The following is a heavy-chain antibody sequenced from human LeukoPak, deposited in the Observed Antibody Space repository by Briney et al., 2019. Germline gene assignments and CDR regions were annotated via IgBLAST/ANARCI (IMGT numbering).Heavy chain of an antibody. V-gene: IGHV1-24*01. CDR3: AFRYSGGYYLGVDY. CDR1: GYTLTELS. CDR2: FDPEDGET. J-gene: IGHJ4*02. D-gene: IGHD1-26*01. Sequence: GASVKVSCKVSGYTLTELSMHWVRQAPGKGLEWVGGFDPEDGETIYAQKFQGRVTMTEDTSTDTANMELSSLRSEDTTMYYFAFRYSGGYYLGVDYWGKGPMVPVSS.